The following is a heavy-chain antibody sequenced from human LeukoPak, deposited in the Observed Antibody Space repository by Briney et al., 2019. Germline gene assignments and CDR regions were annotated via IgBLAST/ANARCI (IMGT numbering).Heavy chain of an antibody. Sequence: ASVKVSCKASGYTFTSYYMHWVRRAPGQGLEWMGIINPSGGSTSYAQKFQGRVTMTRDTSTSTVYMELSSLRSEDTAVYYCARDRYSYGYFDYWGQGTLVTVSS. CDR3: ARDRYSYGYFDY. J-gene: IGHJ4*02. D-gene: IGHD5-18*01. V-gene: IGHV1-46*01. CDR1: GYTFTSYY. CDR2: INPSGGST.